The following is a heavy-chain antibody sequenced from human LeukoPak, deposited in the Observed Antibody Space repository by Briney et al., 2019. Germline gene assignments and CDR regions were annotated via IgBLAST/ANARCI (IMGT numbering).Heavy chain of an antibody. J-gene: IGHJ4*02. D-gene: IGHD3-22*01. CDR1: GFTFSSYG. CDR2: IRYDGSNK. Sequence: GGSLRLSCAASGFTFSSYGMHWVRQAPGKWLEWVAFIRYDGSNKYYADSVKGRFTISRDNSKNTLYLQMNSLRAEDTAVYYCAKSDYDSSGYYPDYWGQGTLVTVSS. V-gene: IGHV3-30*02. CDR3: AKSDYDSSGYYPDY.